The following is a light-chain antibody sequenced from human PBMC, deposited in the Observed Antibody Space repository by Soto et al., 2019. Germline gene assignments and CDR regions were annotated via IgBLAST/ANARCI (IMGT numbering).Light chain of an antibody. CDR1: QSVSSY. Sequence: EIVLTQSPATLSLSPGERATLSCRASQSVSSYLAWYQQKPGQAPRLLIYDASNRATGIPARFSGSGSGTDFTLTISSLEPEDFAVYYCQHYDSARWTFGLGTKVDIK. CDR3: QHYDSARWT. J-gene: IGKJ1*01. CDR2: DAS. V-gene: IGKV3-11*01.